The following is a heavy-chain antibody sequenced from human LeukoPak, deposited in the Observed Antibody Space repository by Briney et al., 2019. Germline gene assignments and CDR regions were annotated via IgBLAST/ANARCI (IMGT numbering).Heavy chain of an antibody. D-gene: IGHD1-26*01. CDR3: AKDVGKWESLHFFDY. CDR1: GFTFRSYA. J-gene: IGHJ4*02. CDR2: TNGSGGST. V-gene: IGHV3-23*01. Sequence: PGGSLRLSCAVSGFTFRSYAMSWVRQAPGKGLEWVSGTNGSGGSTYYADSVKGRFTISRDNSKNTLYLQMNSLRGDDTAVYYCAKDVGKWESLHFFDYWGQGTLVTVSS.